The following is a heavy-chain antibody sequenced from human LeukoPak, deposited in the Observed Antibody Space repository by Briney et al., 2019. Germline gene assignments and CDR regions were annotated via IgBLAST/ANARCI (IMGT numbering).Heavy chain of an antibody. CDR2: INPNSGDT. D-gene: IGHD5-18*01. Sequence: ASVKVSCKASGYTFTAYYIHWVRQAPGQGLEWMAFINPNSGDTYSAPQFQGRVTMTRDTSISTASTELSWLSSDDTAVYYCATGVATAFTYWGQGTLVTVSS. CDR3: ATGVATAFTY. CDR1: GYTFTAYY. V-gene: IGHV1-2*02. J-gene: IGHJ4*02.